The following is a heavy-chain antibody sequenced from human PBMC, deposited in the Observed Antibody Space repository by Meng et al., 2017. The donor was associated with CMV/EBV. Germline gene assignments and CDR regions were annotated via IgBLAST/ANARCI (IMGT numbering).Heavy chain of an antibody. J-gene: IGHJ6*02. Sequence: SQTLSLTCAVYGGSFSGYYWSWIRQPPGKGLEWIGEINHSGSTNYNPSLKSRVTISVDTSKNQFSLKLSSVTAADTAVYYCARGRYCSSTSCTYYYYGMDVWGQGTTVTVS. D-gene: IGHD2-2*01. CDR1: GGSFSGYY. CDR2: INHSGST. V-gene: IGHV4-34*01. CDR3: ARGRYCSSTSCTYYYYGMDV.